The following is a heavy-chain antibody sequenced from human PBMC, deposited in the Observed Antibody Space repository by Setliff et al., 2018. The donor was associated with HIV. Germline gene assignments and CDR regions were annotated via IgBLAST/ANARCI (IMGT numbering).Heavy chain of an antibody. J-gene: IGHJ5*02. CDR1: GYTFTSCP. V-gene: IGHV1-3*01. CDR2: INAGNGHT. D-gene: IGHD3-10*01. Sequence: ASVKVSCKASGYTFTSCPLHWVRQAPGQRLEWMGWINAGNGHTKYSQKFQGRVTITRDTSASTAYMELSSLRSEDTAVSYCTRANHPVGGYYGSGSYYNWFDPWGQGTLVTVSS. CDR3: TRANHPVGGYYGSGSYYNWFDP.